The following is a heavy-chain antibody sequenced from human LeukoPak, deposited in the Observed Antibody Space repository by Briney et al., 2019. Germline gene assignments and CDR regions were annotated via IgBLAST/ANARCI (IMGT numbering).Heavy chain of an antibody. Sequence: GASVKVSCKASGYTFTNYGISWMRQAPGQGLEWMGWISAYNGKTNYAQKLQGRVTMTTDTSTSTAYMELRSLRSDDTAVYYCARDSGLLWFGELFFFDLWGRGTLATVSS. V-gene: IGHV1-18*01. CDR1: GYTFTNYG. J-gene: IGHJ2*01. CDR3: ARDSGLLWFGELFFFDL. CDR2: ISAYNGKT. D-gene: IGHD3-10*01.